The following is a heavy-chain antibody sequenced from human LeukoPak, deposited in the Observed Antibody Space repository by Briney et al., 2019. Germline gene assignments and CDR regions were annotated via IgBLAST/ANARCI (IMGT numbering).Heavy chain of an antibody. J-gene: IGHJ3*02. V-gene: IGHV1-18*01. CDR3: ASGWMDTAMVIGAFDI. CDR2: ISAYNGNT. Sequence: ASVKVSCKASGGTFSSYAISWVRQAPGQGLEWMGWISAYNGNTNYAQKLQGRVTMTTDTSTSTAYMELRSLRSDDTAVYYCASGWMDTAMVIGAFDIWGQGTMVTVSS. CDR1: GGTFSSYA. D-gene: IGHD5-18*01.